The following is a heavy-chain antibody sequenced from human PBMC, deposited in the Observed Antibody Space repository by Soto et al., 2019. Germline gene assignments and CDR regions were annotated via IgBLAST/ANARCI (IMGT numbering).Heavy chain of an antibody. CDR1: GYSFSTYW. CDR3: ARHASSRTSKYDYYGVDV. J-gene: IGHJ6*02. CDR2: IYPGDSDS. V-gene: IGHV5-51*01. D-gene: IGHD3-10*01. Sequence: RKISCKASGYSFSTYWIGWVRQMPGKGLDWMGVIYPGDSDSRYNPSFQGHVTLSADKSSGTAYLQWSSLRASDSAIYYCARHASSRTSKYDYYGVDVWGPGTTVTVSS.